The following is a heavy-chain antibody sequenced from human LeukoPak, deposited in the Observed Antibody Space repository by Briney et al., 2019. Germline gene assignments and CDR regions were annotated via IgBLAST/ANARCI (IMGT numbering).Heavy chain of an antibody. J-gene: IGHJ4*02. CDR1: GFTFSTYT. CDR2: ISSRSSYI. CDR3: VRDQGGAVSY. D-gene: IGHD3-16*01. Sequence: PGGSLRLSCAASGFTFSTYTMNWVRQAPGKGLEWVSSISSRSSYIYYADSVKGRFTISRDNAENSLYLQMNSLRAEDTAVYYCVRDQGGAVSYWGQGTLVTVSS. V-gene: IGHV3-21*06.